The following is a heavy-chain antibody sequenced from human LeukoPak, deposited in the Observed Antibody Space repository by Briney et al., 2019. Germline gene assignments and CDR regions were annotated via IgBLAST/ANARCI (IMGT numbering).Heavy chain of an antibody. J-gene: IGHJ6*03. CDR1: GYSISSGYY. Sequence: PSETLSLTCTVSGYSISSGYYWGWIRQPPGKGLEWIGSIYHSGNTYYNPSLKSRVTISVDTSKNQFSLKLSSVTAADTAVYYCARGWAVTYMDVWGKGTTVTVSS. CDR2: IYHSGNT. CDR3: ARGWAVTYMDV. D-gene: IGHD4-17*01. V-gene: IGHV4-38-2*02.